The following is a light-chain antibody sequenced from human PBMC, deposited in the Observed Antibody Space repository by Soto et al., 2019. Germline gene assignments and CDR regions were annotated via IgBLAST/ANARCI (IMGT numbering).Light chain of an antibody. V-gene: IGLV2-14*01. J-gene: IGLJ1*01. CDR2: EVT. CDR1: SSDVGGYNA. CDR3: HSFRGSHLYV. Sequence: QSALSQPASVSGSPGQTITISCTGTSSDVGGYNAVSWYQHHPGKAPKLIIYEVTHRPSGVSDRFSSSKSGNTAYLTISGLQAEDEADYYCHSFRGSHLYVFGTGTQLTVL.